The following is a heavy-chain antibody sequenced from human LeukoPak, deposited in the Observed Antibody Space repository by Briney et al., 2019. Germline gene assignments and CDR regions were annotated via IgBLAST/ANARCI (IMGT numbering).Heavy chain of an antibody. J-gene: IGHJ3*02. Sequence: GGSLSLSCAASGFTFSSYSMNWLRQAPGQGLEWVSSISSSSSYRYYADSVKGRFTISRDNAKNSLYLQMNSLRDEDTAVYYCARALGWGNYDAFDIWGQGTMVTVSS. V-gene: IGHV3-21*01. CDR1: GFTFSSYS. D-gene: IGHD1-7*01. CDR3: ARALGWGNYDAFDI. CDR2: ISSSSSYR.